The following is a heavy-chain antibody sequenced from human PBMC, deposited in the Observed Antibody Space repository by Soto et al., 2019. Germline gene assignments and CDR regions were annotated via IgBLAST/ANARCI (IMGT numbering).Heavy chain of an antibody. Sequence: ETLSLTCTVSGGSVSSGNYNWGWIRQPPGKGPEWIGYIYYSGSTRYNPSLKSRLTISVDTSKNHFSLTLTSVNAADTAVYYCARGRNNWFDPWGQGTLVTVSS. CDR3: ARGRNNWFDP. V-gene: IGHV4-61*03. CDR2: IYYSGST. J-gene: IGHJ5*02. CDR1: GGSVSSGNYN.